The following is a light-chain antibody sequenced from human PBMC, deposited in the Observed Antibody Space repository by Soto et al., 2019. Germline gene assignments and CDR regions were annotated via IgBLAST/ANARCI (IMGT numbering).Light chain of an antibody. Sequence: QSALTQPASVSGSPGQSITISCTGTSSDVGGYNYVSWYQQHPGKAPKLMIYEVTNRPSGVSNRFSGSKSGITASLTISGLQAEDEADYYCSSYTSSNTGVFGTGTKLTVL. CDR1: SSDVGGYNY. CDR3: SSYTSSNTGV. CDR2: EVT. J-gene: IGLJ1*01. V-gene: IGLV2-14*01.